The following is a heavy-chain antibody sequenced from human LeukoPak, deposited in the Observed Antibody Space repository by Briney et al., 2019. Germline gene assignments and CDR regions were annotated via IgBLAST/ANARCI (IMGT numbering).Heavy chain of an antibody. CDR3: ARDCGYCSSTSCYRWFDP. Sequence: PGGSLRLSCAASGFTVSSNYMSWVRQAPGKGLEWVSVIYSGGSTYYADSVKGRFTISRDNSKNTLYLQMNSLRAEDTAVYYCARDCGYCSSTSCYRWFDPWGQGTLVTVSS. D-gene: IGHD2-2*02. J-gene: IGHJ5*02. CDR2: IYSGGST. CDR1: GFTVSSNY. V-gene: IGHV3-53*01.